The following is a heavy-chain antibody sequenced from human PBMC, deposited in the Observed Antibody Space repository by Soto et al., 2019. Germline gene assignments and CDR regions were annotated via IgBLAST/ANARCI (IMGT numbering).Heavy chain of an antibody. CDR1: GITLSDYY. D-gene: IGHD6-19*01. J-gene: IGHJ4*02. V-gene: IGHV3-11*01. Sequence: LRLSCAASGITLSDYYMTWIRQAPGKGLEWVSYITSSGDTIYYADSVKGRFTISRDNAKNSLYLQMNSLRAEDTAVYYCASGAVAGTDEYWGQGTLVTVSS. CDR3: ASGAVAGTDEY. CDR2: ITSSGDTI.